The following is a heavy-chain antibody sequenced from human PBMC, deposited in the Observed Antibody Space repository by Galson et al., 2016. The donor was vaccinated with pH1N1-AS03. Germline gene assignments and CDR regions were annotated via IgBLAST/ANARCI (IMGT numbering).Heavy chain of an antibody. CDR3: ARATLSSGGSSGWFDP. Sequence: SVKVSCKASGGTFTSYAISWVRQAPGQGLEWVGGIIPLIGKSTYAQKFQGRVTITADKSTSTAYMELSSLRSEDTAVYYCARATLSSGGSSGWFDPWGQGTLVTVSS. V-gene: IGHV1-69*10. J-gene: IGHJ5*02. CDR1: GGTFTSYA. CDR2: IIPLIGKS. D-gene: IGHD3-10*01.